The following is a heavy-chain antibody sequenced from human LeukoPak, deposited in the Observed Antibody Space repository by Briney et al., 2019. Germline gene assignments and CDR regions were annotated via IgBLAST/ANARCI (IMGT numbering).Heavy chain of an antibody. V-gene: IGHV3-23*01. CDR2: VSVSGGST. J-gene: IGHJ4*02. CDR1: GFTFSRYA. Sequence: PGGSLRLSCAASGFTFSRYALNWARQAPGKGLEWVSTVSVSGGSTYYADSVKGRFTISRDNSENTLYLQMNSLRAEVTAVYYCAKDVKAGSGGYYFDYWGQGTLVTVSS. CDR3: AKDVKAGSGGYYFDY. D-gene: IGHD3-3*01.